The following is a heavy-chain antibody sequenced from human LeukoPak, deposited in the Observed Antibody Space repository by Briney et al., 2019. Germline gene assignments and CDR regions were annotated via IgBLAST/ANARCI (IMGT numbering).Heavy chain of an antibody. J-gene: IGHJ4*02. CDR3: ARDRGGSYSAIDY. CDR2: INWNSDNI. V-gene: IGHV3-9*01. Sequence: PGGSLRLSCAASGFTFNDHAMYWVRQAPGKGLEWVSGINWNSDNIGYADSVKGRFTISRDNAKNSLYLQMNSLRAEDTAVYYCARDRGGSYSAIDYWGQGTLVTVSS. CDR1: GFTFNDHA. D-gene: IGHD1-26*01.